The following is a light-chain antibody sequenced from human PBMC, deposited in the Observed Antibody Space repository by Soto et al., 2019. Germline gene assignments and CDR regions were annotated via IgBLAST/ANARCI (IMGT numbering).Light chain of an antibody. J-gene: IGKJ1*01. Sequence: EIVMTQSPATLTTSPGERATVSCRASQSVSSNLAWYQQKPGQVPRLLIYYASTRATGIPDRFSGSGSGTEFTLTICSLESEDFAVYYCQQYNNWPRTFGQGTKVEIK. CDR2: YAS. CDR1: QSVSSN. V-gene: IGKV3-15*01. CDR3: QQYNNWPRT.